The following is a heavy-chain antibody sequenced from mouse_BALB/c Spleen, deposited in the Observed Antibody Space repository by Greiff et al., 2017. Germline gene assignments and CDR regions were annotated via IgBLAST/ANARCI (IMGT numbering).Heavy chain of an antibody. V-gene: IGHV5-6-5*01. CDR3: AREDGYYEVACFAY. CDR2: ISSGGST. D-gene: IGHD2-3*01. J-gene: IGHJ3*01. CDR1: GFTFSSYA. Sequence: VKVVESGGGLVKPGGSLKLSCAASGFTFSSYAMSWVRQTPENRLEWVASISSGGSTYYPDSVKCRFTISRDNARNILYLQMSSLRSEDTAMYYCAREDGYYEVACFAYWGQGTLVTVSA.